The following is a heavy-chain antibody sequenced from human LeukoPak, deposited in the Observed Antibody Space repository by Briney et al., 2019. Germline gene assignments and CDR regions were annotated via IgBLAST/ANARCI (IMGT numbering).Heavy chain of an antibody. J-gene: IGHJ4*02. D-gene: IGHD3-22*01. V-gene: IGHV3-23*01. CDR2: ISGSGDNT. CDR3: AKGSYYDSSGSFYYDY. CDR1: GVSISSSSYY. Sequence: ETLSLTCAVSGVSISSSSYYWGWVRQAPGKGLEWVSGISGSGDNTYYADSVKGRFTISRDNSKNTLYVQVNSLGTEDTAAYYCAKGSYYDSSGSFYYDYWGQGTLVTVSS.